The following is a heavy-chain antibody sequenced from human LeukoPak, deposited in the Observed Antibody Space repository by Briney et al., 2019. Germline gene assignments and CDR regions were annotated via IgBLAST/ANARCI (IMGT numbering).Heavy chain of an antibody. Sequence: SETLSLTCTVSGGSIGSGDYYWSWIRQHPGKGLEWIGYIYYGGSTYYNPSLKSRVTISGDTSKNQFSLKLSSVTAADTAVYYCARGSDIVATIWFDPWGQGILVTVSS. D-gene: IGHD5-12*01. J-gene: IGHJ5*02. V-gene: IGHV4-31*03. CDR2: IYYGGST. CDR3: ARGSDIVATIWFDP. CDR1: GGSIGSGDYY.